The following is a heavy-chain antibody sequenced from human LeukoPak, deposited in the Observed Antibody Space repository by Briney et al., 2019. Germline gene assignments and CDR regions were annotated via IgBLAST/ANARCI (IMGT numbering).Heavy chain of an antibody. CDR3: ARAPYYYGSGSYYNESSWFDP. J-gene: IGHJ5*02. Sequence: GASVKVSCKASGYTFTVYYMHWVRQAPGQGLEWMGWINPNSGGTNYAQKFQGWVTMTRDTSISTAYMELSRLRSDDTAVYYCARAPYYYGSGSYYNESSWFDPWGQGTLVTVSS. D-gene: IGHD3-10*01. CDR2: INPNSGGT. CDR1: GYTFTVYY. V-gene: IGHV1-2*04.